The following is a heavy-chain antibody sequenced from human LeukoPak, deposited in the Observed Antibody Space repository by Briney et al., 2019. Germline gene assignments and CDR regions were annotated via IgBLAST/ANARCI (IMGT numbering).Heavy chain of an antibody. Sequence: ASVKVSCKASGYTFTSYDINWVRQATGQGLEWMRWMNPNSGNTGYAQKFQGRVTITRNTSISTAYMELSSLRSEDTAVYYCARGIPRDDAFDIWGQGTMVTVSS. D-gene: IGHD2-21*01. CDR2: MNPNSGNT. CDR3: ARGIPRDDAFDI. J-gene: IGHJ3*02. V-gene: IGHV1-8*03. CDR1: GYTFTSYD.